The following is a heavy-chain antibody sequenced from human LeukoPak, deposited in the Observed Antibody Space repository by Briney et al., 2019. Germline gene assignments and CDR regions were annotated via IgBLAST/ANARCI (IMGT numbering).Heavy chain of an antibody. CDR2: IYPRDGST. CDR3: ARDQEGFDY. CDR1: GYTFTSNY. J-gene: IGHJ4*02. Sequence: ASVKVSCKASGYTFTSNYIHWVRQAPGQGLEWMGMIYPRDGSTSYAQKFQGRVTVTRDTSTSTVHMELSGLRCEDTAVYYCARDQEGFDYWGQGTLVTVSS. V-gene: IGHV1-46*01.